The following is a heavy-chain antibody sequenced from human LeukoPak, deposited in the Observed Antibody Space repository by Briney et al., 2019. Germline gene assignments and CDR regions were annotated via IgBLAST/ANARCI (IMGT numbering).Heavy chain of an antibody. V-gene: IGHV3-21*01. D-gene: IGHD6-19*01. CDR3: ARDAPSLSGYSSGWYGY. J-gene: IGHJ4*02. CDR2: ISSSSSYI. Sequence: TGGSLRLSCAASGLTFSSYSMNWVRQAPGKGLEWVSSISSSSSYIYYADSVKGRFTISRDNAKNSLYLQMNSLRAEDTAVYYCARDAPSLSGYSSGWYGYWGQGTLVTVSS. CDR1: GLTFSSYS.